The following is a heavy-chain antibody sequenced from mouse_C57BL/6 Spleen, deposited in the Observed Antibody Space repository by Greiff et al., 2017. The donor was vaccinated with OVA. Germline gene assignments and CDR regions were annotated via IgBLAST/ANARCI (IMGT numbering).Heavy chain of an antibody. D-gene: IGHD1-1*01. CDR2: IRNKANGYTT. CDR1: GFTFTDYY. Sequence: DVHLVESGGGLVQPGGSLSLSCAASGFTFTDYYMSWVRQPPGKALEWLGFIRNKANGYTTEYSASVKGRFTISRDNSQSILYLQMNALRAEDSATYYCARYATVVAPFDYWGQGTTLTVSS. CDR3: ARYATVVAPFDY. V-gene: IGHV7-3*01. J-gene: IGHJ2*01.